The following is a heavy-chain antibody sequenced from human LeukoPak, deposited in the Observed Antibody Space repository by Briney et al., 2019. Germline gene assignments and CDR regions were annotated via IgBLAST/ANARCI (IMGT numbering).Heavy chain of an antibody. J-gene: IGHJ3*02. CDR2: IYYSGST. V-gene: IGHV4-39*07. CDR1: GGSISSSTYY. CDR3: ARSDGYGLVGI. Sequence: SETLSLTCTVSGGSISSSTYYWGWIRQPPGKGLEWIGSIYYSGSTYYNPSLKSRVTISVDTSKNQFSLTLSSVTAADTAVYYCARSDGYGLVGIWGQGTMVTVSS. D-gene: IGHD3-10*01.